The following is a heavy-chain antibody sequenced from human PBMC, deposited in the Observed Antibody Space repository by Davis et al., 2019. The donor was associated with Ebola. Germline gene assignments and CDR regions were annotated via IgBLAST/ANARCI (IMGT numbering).Heavy chain of an antibody. CDR2: VIGSGSDT. CDR3: VKDSRGYNQPFDF. Sequence: GESLKISCSASGFTFSNYGMRWVRQAPGKGREWVSGVIGSGSDTYYADSVKGRFTISRDNTKNMLFLQMNSLRAEDTAVYYCVKDSRGYNQPFDFWGQGTLLTVSS. CDR1: GFTFSNYG. V-gene: IGHV3-23*01. J-gene: IGHJ4*02. D-gene: IGHD5-18*01.